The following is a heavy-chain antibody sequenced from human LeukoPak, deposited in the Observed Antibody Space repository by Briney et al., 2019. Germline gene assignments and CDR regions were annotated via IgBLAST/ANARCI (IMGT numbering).Heavy chain of an antibody. J-gene: IGHJ6*02. V-gene: IGHV4-59*01. CDR2: IYYSGST. Sequence: PSETLSLTCTVSGGSLSSYYWSWLRQPPGKGLEWVGYIYYSGSTNYNPSLKSRVTISVDTSKNQFSLKLSSVTAADTAVYYCARFYGDYPFYYYYYYGMDVWGQGTTVTVSS. CDR1: GGSLSSYY. D-gene: IGHD4-17*01. CDR3: ARFYGDYPFYYYYYYGMDV.